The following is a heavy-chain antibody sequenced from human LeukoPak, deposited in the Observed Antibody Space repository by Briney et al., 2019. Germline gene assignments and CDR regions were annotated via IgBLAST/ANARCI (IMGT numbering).Heavy chain of an antibody. CDR3: VKDPVPPAAAN. D-gene: IGHD2-2*01. V-gene: IGHV3-64D*06. Sequence: GSLSLSCSASGLTFSSYAMHWVRQAPGKGLEYVPAISSNGGSTYYADSVKGRFTISRDNSKNTLYLQMSSLRAEDTAVYYCVKDPVPPAAANWGQGTLVTVSS. CDR1: GLTFSSYA. CDR2: ISSNGGST. J-gene: IGHJ4*02.